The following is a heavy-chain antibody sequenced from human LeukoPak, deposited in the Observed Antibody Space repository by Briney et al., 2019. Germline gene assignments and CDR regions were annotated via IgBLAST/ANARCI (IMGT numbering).Heavy chain of an antibody. CDR2: ISSSGSTI. CDR3: ARFNMVRGVYYGMDV. D-gene: IGHD3-10*01. J-gene: IGHJ6*02. Sequence: GGSLRLSCAASGFTFSSYEMNWVRQAPGKGLEGVSYISSSGSTIYYADSVKGRFTISRDNAKNSLYLQMNSLRAEDTAVYYCARFNMVRGVYYGMDVWGQGTTITVSS. V-gene: IGHV3-48*03. CDR1: GFTFSSYE.